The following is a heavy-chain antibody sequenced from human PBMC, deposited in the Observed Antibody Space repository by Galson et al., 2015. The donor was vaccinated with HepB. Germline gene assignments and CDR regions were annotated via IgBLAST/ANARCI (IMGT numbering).Heavy chain of an antibody. CDR2: VNPILGLA. Sequence: SVKVSCKASGATTYIITWVRQAPGQGLEWMGRVNPILGLADYAQKFQGRVTITADRSTRTAYMELSSLRSQDTAVYYCARDAGGRGFDAWGQGTLVTVSS. CDR1: GATTYI. D-gene: IGHD3-10*01. V-gene: IGHV1-69*02. J-gene: IGHJ5*02. CDR3: ARDAGGRGFDA.